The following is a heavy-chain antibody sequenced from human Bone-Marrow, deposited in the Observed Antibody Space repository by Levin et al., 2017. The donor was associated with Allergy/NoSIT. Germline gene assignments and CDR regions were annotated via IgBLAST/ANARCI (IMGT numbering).Heavy chain of an antibody. CDR1: GGSIRNYY. CDR3: TGEFTAAGSADMDV. J-gene: IGHJ6*02. CDR2: IYNSGTT. D-gene: IGHD6-13*01. V-gene: IGHV4-4*08. Sequence: SETLSLTCTVSGGSIRNYYWSWVRQLPGRGLEWMGYIYNSGTTTYNPSLKSRVTISADTSKNQFSLKVTSVTAADAAVYFCTGEFTAAGSADMDVWSQGSTVTVSS.